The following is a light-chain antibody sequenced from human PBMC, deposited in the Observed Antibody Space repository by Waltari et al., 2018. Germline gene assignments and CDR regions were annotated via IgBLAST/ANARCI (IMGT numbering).Light chain of an antibody. CDR1: SSDIGGYNY. CDR2: EVV. V-gene: IGLV2-14*01. CDR3: SSYTSSSSFYV. J-gene: IGLJ1*01. Sequence: QSALTQPASVSGSPGQSITISCTGTSSDIGGYNYVSWYQHHPGKGPKLIIYEVVNRPSVVSNRFSGSKSGNTASLTISGLQGEDEADYFCSSYTSSSSFYVFGSVTKVTVL.